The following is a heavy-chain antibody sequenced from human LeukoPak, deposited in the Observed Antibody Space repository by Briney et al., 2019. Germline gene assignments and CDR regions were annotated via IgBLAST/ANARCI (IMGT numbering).Heavy chain of an antibody. V-gene: IGHV3-30*18. D-gene: IGHD3-10*01. CDR2: ISYDGSNK. CDR3: AKEHRGDYFDY. Sequence: PGRSLRLSCAASGFTFSSYGMHWVRQAPGKGLEWVAVISYDGSNKYYADSVKGRFTISRDNSKNTLYLQMNSLRAEDTAVYYCAKEHRGDYFDYWGQGTLVTVSS. CDR1: GFTFSSYG. J-gene: IGHJ4*02.